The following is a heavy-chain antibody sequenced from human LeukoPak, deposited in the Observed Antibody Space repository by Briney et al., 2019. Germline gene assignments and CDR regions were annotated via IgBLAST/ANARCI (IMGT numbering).Heavy chain of an antibody. CDR3: AKDRGAAAGYDYMDV. D-gene: IGHD6-13*01. V-gene: IGHV3-43D*04. CDR1: GFTFDDYA. J-gene: IGHJ6*03. Sequence: GGSLRLSCAASGFTFDDYAMHWVRQAPGKGLEWVSLISWDGGSIYYADSVKGRFTISRDNSKNSLYLQMNSLRAEDTALYYCAKDRGAAAGYDYMDVWGKGTTVTVSS. CDR2: ISWDGGSI.